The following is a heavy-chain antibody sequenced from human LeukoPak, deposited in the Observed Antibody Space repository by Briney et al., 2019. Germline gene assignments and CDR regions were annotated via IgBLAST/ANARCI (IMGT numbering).Heavy chain of an antibody. J-gene: IGHJ4*02. V-gene: IGHV4-39*01. CDR2: IYYSGST. CDR1: GGSISSSSYY. Sequence: PSETLSLTCTVSGGSISSSSYYWGWIRQPPGKGLEWIGSIYYSGSTYYNPSLKSRVTISVDTSKNQFSLKLSSVTAADTAVYYCASLWFGELLIDYWGQGTLVTVSS. D-gene: IGHD3-10*01. CDR3: ASLWFGELLIDY.